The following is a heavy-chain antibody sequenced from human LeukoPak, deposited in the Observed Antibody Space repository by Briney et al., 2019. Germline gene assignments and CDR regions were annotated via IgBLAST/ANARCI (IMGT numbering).Heavy chain of an antibody. CDR2: ISNSGTTI. D-gene: IGHD3-9*01. CDR1: GFTFSDYY. Sequence: GGSLRLSCAASGFTFSDYYMSWIRQAPGKGLEWVSYISNSGTTIFYADSLKGRFTISRDNAKNSLYLQMNSLRAEDTAVYYCARWDDLFLIDFWGQGTLVTVSS. V-gene: IGHV3-11*01. CDR3: ARWDDLFLIDF. J-gene: IGHJ4*02.